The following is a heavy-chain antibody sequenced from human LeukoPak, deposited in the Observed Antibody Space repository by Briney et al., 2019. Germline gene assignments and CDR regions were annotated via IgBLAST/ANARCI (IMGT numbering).Heavy chain of an antibody. Sequence: GGSLRLSCAASGFTFSSYWMSWVRQAPGKGLEWVANIKQDGSEKYYVDSVKGQFTISRDNAKNSLYLQMNSLRAEDTAVYYCARELDYYGSGSNPFDPWGQGTLVTVSS. CDR2: IKQDGSEK. D-gene: IGHD3-10*01. CDR1: GFTFSSYW. V-gene: IGHV3-7*03. J-gene: IGHJ5*02. CDR3: ARELDYYGSGSNPFDP.